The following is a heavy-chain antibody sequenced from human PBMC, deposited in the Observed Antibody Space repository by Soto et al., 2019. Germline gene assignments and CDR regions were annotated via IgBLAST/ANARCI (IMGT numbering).Heavy chain of an antibody. V-gene: IGHV4-59*08. CDR2: IYYSGST. D-gene: IGHD4-17*01. CDR3: ARQGSGYGDYYYYYYMDV. J-gene: IGHJ6*03. CDR1: GGSISSYY. Sequence: SETLSLTCTVSGGSISSYYWSWIRQAPGKGLEWIGYIYYSGSTNYNPSLKSRVTISIDTSKNQFSLKLSSVTAADTAVYYCARQGSGYGDYYYYYYMDVWGKGTTVTVSS.